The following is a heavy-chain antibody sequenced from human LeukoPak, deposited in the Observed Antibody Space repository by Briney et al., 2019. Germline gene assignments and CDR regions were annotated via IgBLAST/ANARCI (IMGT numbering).Heavy chain of an antibody. CDR2: FYYSVST. CDR3: ARDYDSSGYYPNWFDP. Sequence: SETLSLTCTVSGASISIFYCRWVRQLPGEGLGWIGYFYYSVSTNYNPSLKSRVTISVDTSKNQFSLKLSSVTAADTAVYYCARDYDSSGYYPNWFDPWGQGTLVTVSS. CDR1: GASISIFY. D-gene: IGHD3-22*01. V-gene: IGHV4-59*01. J-gene: IGHJ5*02.